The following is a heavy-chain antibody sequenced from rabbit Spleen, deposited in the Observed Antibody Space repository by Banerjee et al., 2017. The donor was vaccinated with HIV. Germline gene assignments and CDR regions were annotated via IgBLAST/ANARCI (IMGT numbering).Heavy chain of an antibody. CDR2: INAVTGKA. D-gene: IGHD2-1*01. J-gene: IGHJ4*01. CDR3: ARDLDGAIGWNFGW. V-gene: IGHV1S45*01. CDR1: GVSFSPTYW. Sequence: QEQLVESGGGLVKPEGSLTLTCKASGVSFSPTYWICWVRQAPGKGLEWIACINAVTGKAVYATGAKGRFTFSKTSSTTVTQQMTRLTDADTATYFCARDLDGAIGWNFGWWGPGTLVTVS.